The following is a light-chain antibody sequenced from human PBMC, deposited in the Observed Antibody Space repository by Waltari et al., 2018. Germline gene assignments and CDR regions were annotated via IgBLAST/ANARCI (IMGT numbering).Light chain of an antibody. Sequence: SYELTQPPSVSVSPGQTARITCSGDELPRQYVCWYQKKAGQAPLMVMYKDNERPSGIPDRFSGYYSGTTITLTISDVQAEDEADYYCQSADRSGSQWVLGGGTKLTAL. J-gene: IGLJ3*02. CDR3: QSADRSGSQWV. CDR2: KDN. CDR1: ELPRQY. V-gene: IGLV3-25*03.